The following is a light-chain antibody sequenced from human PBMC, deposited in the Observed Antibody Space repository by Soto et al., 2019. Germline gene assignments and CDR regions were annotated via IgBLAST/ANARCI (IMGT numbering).Light chain of an antibody. V-gene: IGKV3-20*01. CDR3: QQYGRSPVA. J-gene: IGKJ4*01. Sequence: PGERVSLSCRASQSVDSSSLGWYQQKPAQAPRLLIYGASNRATGIPDRFSGSGSGTDYTLTISKVEAEDSAVYYCQQYGRSPVAFGGGTKVEIK. CDR1: QSVDSSS. CDR2: GAS.